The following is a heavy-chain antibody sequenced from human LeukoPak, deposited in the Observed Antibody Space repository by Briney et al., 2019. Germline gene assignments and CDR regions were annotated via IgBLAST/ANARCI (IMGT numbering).Heavy chain of an antibody. D-gene: IGHD3-3*01. CDR1: GFTFSGYS. CDR3: AKGSGKEPMT. CDR2: ISSSSSYI. V-gene: IGHV3-21*01. J-gene: IGHJ4*02. Sequence: PGGSLRLSCAASGFTFSGYSMNWVRQAPGKGLEWVSSISSSSSYIYYADSVKGRFTISRDNSKNTLYLQMNSLRAEDTAVYYCAKGSGKEPMTWGQGTLVTVSS.